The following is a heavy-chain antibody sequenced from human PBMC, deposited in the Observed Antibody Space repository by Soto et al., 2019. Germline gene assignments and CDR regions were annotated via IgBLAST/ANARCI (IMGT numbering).Heavy chain of an antibody. Sequence: SETLSLTCTVSGGSVTSYYWSWIRQPPRKGLEWIGNIYYSGSTNYNPSLKSRVTTSLDTSKNQFSLRLSSVTAADTAVYYCARGSGYSYGLHDFWGQGTLVTVSS. V-gene: IGHV4-59*02. CDR2: IYYSGST. CDR1: GGSVTSYY. J-gene: IGHJ4*02. D-gene: IGHD5-18*01. CDR3: ARGSGYSYGLHDF.